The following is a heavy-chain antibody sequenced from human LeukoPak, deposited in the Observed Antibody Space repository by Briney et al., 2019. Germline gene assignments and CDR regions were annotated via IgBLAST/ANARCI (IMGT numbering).Heavy chain of an antibody. J-gene: IGHJ4*02. CDR2: ISSSGSTI. Sequence: PGGSLRLSCAASGFTFSDYYMSWIRQAPGKGLEWVSYISSSGSTIYYADSVKGRFTISRDNAKNSLYLQMNSLRAEDTALYYCAKDTGGGYSGYDWEGYFDYWGQGTLVTVSS. D-gene: IGHD5-12*01. V-gene: IGHV3-11*01. CDR3: AKDTGGGYSGYDWEGYFDY. CDR1: GFTFSDYY.